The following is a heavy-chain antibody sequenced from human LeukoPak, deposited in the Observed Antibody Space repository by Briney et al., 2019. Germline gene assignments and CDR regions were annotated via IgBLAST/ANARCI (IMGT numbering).Heavy chain of an antibody. CDR2: ISSSSSYI. J-gene: IGHJ4*02. D-gene: IGHD3-22*01. CDR1: GFTFSTYT. V-gene: IGHV3-21*01. CDR3: VRRPYDSSGYSYD. Sequence: GGSLRLSCAASGFTFSTYTMNWVRQAPGKGLEWVSSISSSSSYIYYADSVKGRFTISRDNAKNSLYLQMNSLRAEDTAVYYCVRRPYDSSGYSYDWGQGTLVTVSS.